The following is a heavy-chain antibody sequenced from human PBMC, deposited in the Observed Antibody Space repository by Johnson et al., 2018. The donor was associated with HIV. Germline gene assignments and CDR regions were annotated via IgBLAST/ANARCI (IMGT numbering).Heavy chain of an antibody. CDR2: IYGGGTT. D-gene: IGHD3-16*02. CDR3: ARENYDYVWESYRKGGAFDI. Sequence: VQLVESGGGEVQPGRSLRLSCAASGFTVSTNYLTWVRQAPGKGLEWVSLIYGGGTTYYADSVQGRFTVSRDNSKNTLYLQINSLTAEDTAVYYCARENYDYVWESYRKGGAFDIWGQGTMVTVSS. V-gene: IGHV3-66*01. CDR1: GFTVSTNY. J-gene: IGHJ3*02.